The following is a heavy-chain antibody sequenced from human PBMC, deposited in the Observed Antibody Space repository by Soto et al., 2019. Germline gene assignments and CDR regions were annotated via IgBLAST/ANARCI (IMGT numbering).Heavy chain of an antibody. J-gene: IGHJ3*02. CDR2: FDPEDGET. D-gene: IGHD2-2*01. V-gene: IGHV1-24*01. CDR1: GYTLSELS. CDR3: ATWDIVVVPAASYGFDI. Sequence: GASVKVSCKVSGYTLSELSMHWVRQAPGKGIEWMGGFDPEDGETIYAQKFQGRVTMTEDTSTDTAYMELSSLRSEDTGVYYCATWDIVVVPAASYGFDIWGQGTMVTVSS.